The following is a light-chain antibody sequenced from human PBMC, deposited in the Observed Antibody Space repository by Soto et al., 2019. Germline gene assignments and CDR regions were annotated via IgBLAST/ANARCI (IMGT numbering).Light chain of an antibody. J-gene: IGKJ1*01. Sequence: DIQMTQSPSTLSASVGDRVTIXXRASQSIGRFLAWYQHQPGKAPKXLIYDASTLESGVPSRFSGTGSGTEFTFSITSLQPEDFGTYYCQQCYMGWTFGQGTKVDIK. CDR2: DAS. CDR3: QQCYMGWT. CDR1: QSIGRF. V-gene: IGKV1-5*01.